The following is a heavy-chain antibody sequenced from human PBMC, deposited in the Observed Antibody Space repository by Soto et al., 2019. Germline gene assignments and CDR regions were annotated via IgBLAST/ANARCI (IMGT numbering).Heavy chain of an antibody. J-gene: IGHJ6*02. D-gene: IGHD3-10*01. Sequence: GGSLRLSCAASGFTFISYAMHWVRQAPGKGLEWVAVISYDGSNKYYADSVKGRFTISRDNSKNTLYLQMNSLRAEDTAVYYCARDMVRSMDVWGQGTTVTVSS. V-gene: IGHV3-30-3*01. CDR3: ARDMVRSMDV. CDR2: ISYDGSNK. CDR1: GFTFISYA.